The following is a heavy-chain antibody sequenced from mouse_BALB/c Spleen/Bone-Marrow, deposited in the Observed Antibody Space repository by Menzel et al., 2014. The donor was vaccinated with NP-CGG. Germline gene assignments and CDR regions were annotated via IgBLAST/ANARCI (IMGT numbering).Heavy chain of an antibody. CDR3: ARKGGLRAMDY. J-gene: IGHJ4*01. D-gene: IGHD3-1*01. CDR1: GCTFTNYW. Sequence: LVESGAELMRPGASVKISCKASGCTFTNYWIEWVMRRPGHGLEWIGEILPGRGSPNYNEKFKGKATFALDTSSNTSYMQLSSLTSEDAAVYYCARKGGLRAMDYWGQGSSVTVSS. CDR2: ILPGRGSP. V-gene: IGHV1-9*01.